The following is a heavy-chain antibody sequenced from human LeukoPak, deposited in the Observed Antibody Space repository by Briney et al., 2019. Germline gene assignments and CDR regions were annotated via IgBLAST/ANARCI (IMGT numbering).Heavy chain of an antibody. CDR1: GFTFSDYY. CDR3: ARPPTVTTMGY. CDR2: ISSSSSYT. D-gene: IGHD4-17*01. V-gene: IGHV3-11*06. J-gene: IGHJ4*02. Sequence: PGGSLRLSCAASGFTFSDYYMSWIRQAPGKGLEWVSYISSSSSYTNYADSVKGRFTVSRDNAKKSLYLQMNTLRAEDTAVYYCARPPTVTTMGYWGQGTLVTVSP.